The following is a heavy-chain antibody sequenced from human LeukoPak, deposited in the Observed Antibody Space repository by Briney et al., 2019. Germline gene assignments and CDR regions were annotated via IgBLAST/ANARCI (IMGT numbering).Heavy chain of an antibody. CDR2: IKQDGSEK. J-gene: IGHJ4*02. V-gene: IGHV3-7*01. Sequence: GGSLRLSCAASGFTLSSYWMSWVRQAPGKGLEWVANIKQDGSEKYYVDSVKGRFTISRDNGKNSLYLQMNSLRAEDTAVYYCARDARTVTLDYWGQGTLVTVSS. D-gene: IGHD4-11*01. CDR1: GFTLSSYW. CDR3: ARDARTVTLDY.